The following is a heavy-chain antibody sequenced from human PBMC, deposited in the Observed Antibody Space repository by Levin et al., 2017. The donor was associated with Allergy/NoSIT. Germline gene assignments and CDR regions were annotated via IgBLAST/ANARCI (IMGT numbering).Heavy chain of an antibody. CDR2: INGGGGST. CDR3: AKDEARYGSGSYSYFDY. D-gene: IGHD3-10*01. CDR1: GFTFSSYA. J-gene: IGHJ4*02. V-gene: IGHV3-23*01. Sequence: GGSLRLSCAASGFTFSSYAMSWVRQAPGKGLEWVSAINGGGGSTYYADSVKGRFTISRDNSKNTLYLQMNSLRAEATAVYYCAKDEARYGSGSYSYFDYWGQGTLVTVSS.